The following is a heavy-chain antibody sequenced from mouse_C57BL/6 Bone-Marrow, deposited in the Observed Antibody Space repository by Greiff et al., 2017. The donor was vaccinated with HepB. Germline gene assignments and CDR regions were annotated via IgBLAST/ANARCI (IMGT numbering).Heavy chain of an antibody. Sequence: QVQLQQPGAELVKPGASVKLSCKASGYTFTSYWMHWVKQRPGQGLEWIGMIHPNSGSTNYNEKFKSKATLTVDKSSSTAYMQLSSLTSEDSAVYYCARWGAVVAYYAMDYWGQGTSVTVSS. D-gene: IGHD1-1*01. J-gene: IGHJ4*01. CDR1: GYTFTSYW. V-gene: IGHV1-64*01. CDR2: IHPNSGST. CDR3: ARWGAVVAYYAMDY.